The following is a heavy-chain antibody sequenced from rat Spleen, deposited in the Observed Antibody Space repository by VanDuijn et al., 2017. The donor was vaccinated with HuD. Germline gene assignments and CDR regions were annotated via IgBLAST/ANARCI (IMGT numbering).Heavy chain of an antibody. CDR1: GFSLANYN. CDR2: MWTGGNT. J-gene: IGHJ2*01. CDR3: ARVGYSSYVRYFDY. D-gene: IGHD1-2*01. V-gene: IGHV2-32*01. Sequence: QVQLKESGPGLVQPSQTLSLTCTVSGFSLANYNVHWVRQPPGKGLEWMGVMWTGGNTANNSLLKSRLSISRDTSKSQVFLKMNSLQTEDTATYYCARVGYSSYVRYFDYWGQGVMVTVSS.